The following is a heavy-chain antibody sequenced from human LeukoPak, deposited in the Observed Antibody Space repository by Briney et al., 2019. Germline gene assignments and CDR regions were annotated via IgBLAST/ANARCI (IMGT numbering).Heavy chain of an antibody. CDR3: AREILGGFNPGAY. D-gene: IGHD1-14*01. J-gene: IGHJ4*02. CDR1: LDSTTSTFW. V-gene: IGHV4-4*02. Sequence: SETLSLTCTVALDSTTSTFWSWVRQPPGKGLEWIGEIHRSGSPNYNPSLQSRVTISIDRSRNQIALELSSVTAADTAVYYCAREILGGFNPGAYWGQGTLVTVSS. CDR2: IHRSGSP.